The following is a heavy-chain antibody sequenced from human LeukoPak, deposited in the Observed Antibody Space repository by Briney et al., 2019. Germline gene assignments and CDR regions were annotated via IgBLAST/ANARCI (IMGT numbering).Heavy chain of an antibody. CDR2: ISYDGSDK. CDR1: GFTFITYV. Sequence: PGRSLRLSCAASGFTFITYVMHWVRQAPGKGLEWVAVISYDGSDKYYADSVKGRFTISRDNSKNTLYLQMDSLRAEDTSVYYCAKFLVGGSLRYCRGATCSYYYYFGMDVWGQGTTVTVSS. D-gene: IGHD2-2*01. V-gene: IGHV3-30*18. J-gene: IGHJ6*02. CDR3: AKFLVGGSLRYCRGATCSYYYYFGMDV.